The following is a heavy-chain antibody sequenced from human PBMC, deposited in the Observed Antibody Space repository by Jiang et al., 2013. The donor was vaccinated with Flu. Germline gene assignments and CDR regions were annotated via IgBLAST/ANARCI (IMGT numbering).Heavy chain of an antibody. CDR1: GGSFSGYY. CDR2: INHSGST. D-gene: IGHD5-12*01. CDR3: ARFSLLRAYSGYGLILGLGSFDS. V-gene: IGHV4-34*01. Sequence: LLKPSETLSLTCAVSGGSFSGYYWSWVRQPPGKGLEWIGEINHSGSTNYNPSLESRVTISVDTSKMQFSLKLSSVTAADTAVYFCARFSLLRAYSGYGLILGLGSFDSWGQGALVTVSS. J-gene: IGHJ4*02.